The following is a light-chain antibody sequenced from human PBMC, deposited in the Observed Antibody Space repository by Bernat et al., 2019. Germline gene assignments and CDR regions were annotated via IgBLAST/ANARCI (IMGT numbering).Light chain of an antibody. CDR3: SSVSTTSTPVV. V-gene: IGLV2-14*03. CDR2: DVS. CDR1: SSDVGAYNY. J-gene: IGLJ3*02. Sequence: QSALTQPASVSGSPGQSITLSCTGTSSDVGAYNYVSWYQQHPGRAPKLMIFDVSNRPSGVSDRFSGSKSGNTASLTISGLWPEDEADYYCSSVSTTSTPVVFGGVTKLTVL.